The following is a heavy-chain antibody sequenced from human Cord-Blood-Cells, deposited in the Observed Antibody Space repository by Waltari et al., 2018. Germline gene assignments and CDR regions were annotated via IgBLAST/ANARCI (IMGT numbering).Heavy chain of an antibody. J-gene: IGHJ1*01. CDR1: GFTFSSYA. CDR2: ITYDGSNK. Sequence: QVQLVVSGGGVVQPGRSLRLSCAASGFTFSSYAMPRVSQATGKGLEWVAVITYDGSNKYYTDSVKGRFTISRDNSKNTLYLQMNSLRAEDTAVYYCARGTTVTTGYFQHWGQGTLVTVSS. CDR3: ARGTTVTTGYFQH. D-gene: IGHD4-17*01. V-gene: IGHV3-30-3*01.